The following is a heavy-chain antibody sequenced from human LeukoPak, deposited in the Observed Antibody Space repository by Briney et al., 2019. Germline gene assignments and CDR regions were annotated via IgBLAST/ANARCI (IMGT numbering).Heavy chain of an antibody. CDR3: AKATSGWYHSTDY. CDR1: GFTFSSYA. Sequence: RGSLRLSCAASGFTFSSYAMSWVRQAPGKGLEWVSAISGSGGSTYYADSVKGRFTISRDNSKNTLYLQMNSLRAEDTAVYYCAKATSGWYHSTDYWGQGTLVTVSS. D-gene: IGHD6-19*01. CDR2: ISGSGGST. V-gene: IGHV3-23*01. J-gene: IGHJ4*02.